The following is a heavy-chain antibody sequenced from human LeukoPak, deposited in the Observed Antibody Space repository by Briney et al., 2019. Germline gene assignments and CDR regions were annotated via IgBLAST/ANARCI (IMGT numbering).Heavy chain of an antibody. CDR3: VLAGGGY. D-gene: IGHD2-15*01. CDR2: YTGST. Sequence: YTGSTYYSPSLKSRVTISIDTSKNHFSLNLTSVTAADTAVYYCVLAGGGYWGQGTLVTVSS. J-gene: IGHJ4*02. V-gene: IGHV4-39*02.